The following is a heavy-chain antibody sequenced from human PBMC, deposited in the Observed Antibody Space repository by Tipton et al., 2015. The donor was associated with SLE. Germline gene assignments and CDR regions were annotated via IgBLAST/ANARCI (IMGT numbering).Heavy chain of an antibody. CDR1: GFTFNRYW. J-gene: IGHJ4*02. D-gene: IGHD6-13*01. V-gene: IGHV3-74*01. Sequence: SLRLSCAASGFTFNRYWMHWVRQAPGKGLVWVSHIDVDGSSTSYADSVKGRFTTSRDNAKNTLHLQMNSLRVEDTAVYYCAREGIPATTDYWGQGTLVTVSS. CDR2: IDVDGSST. CDR3: AREGIPATTDY.